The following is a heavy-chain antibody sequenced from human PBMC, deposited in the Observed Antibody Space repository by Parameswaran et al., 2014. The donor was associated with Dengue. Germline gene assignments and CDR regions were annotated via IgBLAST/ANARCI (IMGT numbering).Heavy chain of an antibody. CDR3: TTYGRVDFDFGSSDYFDY. D-gene: IGHD6-6*01. Sequence: VRQMPGKGLEWMGIVYPGDSDTRYSPSFQGQVTISADKSISTAYLQWSSLKASDTAMYYCTTYGRVDFDFGSSDYFDYWGQGTLVTVSS. CDR2: VYPGDSDT. J-gene: IGHJ4*02. V-gene: IGHV5-51*01.